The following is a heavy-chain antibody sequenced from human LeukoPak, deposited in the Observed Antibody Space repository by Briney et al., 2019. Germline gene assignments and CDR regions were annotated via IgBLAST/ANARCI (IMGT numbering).Heavy chain of an antibody. Sequence: SSETLSLTCTVSGGSISSYYWSWIRQPPGEGREWIGYIYYSGSTNYNPSLKSRVTMSVDTSKNQFSLKLSSVTAADTAVYYCARIYRYSSGLYYFDYWGQGTLVTVSS. CDR3: ARIYRYSSGLYYFDY. V-gene: IGHV4-59*12. CDR1: GGSISSYY. J-gene: IGHJ4*02. CDR2: IYYSGST. D-gene: IGHD6-25*01.